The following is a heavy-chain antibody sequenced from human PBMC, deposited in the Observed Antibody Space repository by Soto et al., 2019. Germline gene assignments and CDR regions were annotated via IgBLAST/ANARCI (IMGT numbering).Heavy chain of an antibody. V-gene: IGHV1-46*01. Sequence: ASVKVSCKASGYTFTSYYMHWLRQAPGQGLEWMGIINPSGGSTSYAQKFQGRVTMTRDTSTSTVYMELSSLRSEDTAVYYCARDRGGDYYDSSGYSRPEYFQHWGQGTLVTVSS. J-gene: IGHJ1*01. CDR1: GYTFTSYY. D-gene: IGHD3-22*01. CDR2: INPSGGST. CDR3: ARDRGGDYYDSSGYSRPEYFQH.